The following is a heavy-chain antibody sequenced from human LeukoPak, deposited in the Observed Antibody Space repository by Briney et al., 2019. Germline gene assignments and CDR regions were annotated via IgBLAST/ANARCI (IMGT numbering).Heavy chain of an antibody. CDR1: GGSISSTSYY. V-gene: IGHV4-39*07. Sequence: PSEALSLTCTVSGGSISSTSYYWGWIRQPPGKGLEWIGTIYYSGSTYYNPSLKSRVTMSINTSKNQFSLKLSSVTAADTAVYYCARELGLGGDLTWGQGTLVTVSS. D-gene: IGHD4-17*01. CDR2: IYYSGST. CDR3: ARELGLGGDLT. J-gene: IGHJ5*02.